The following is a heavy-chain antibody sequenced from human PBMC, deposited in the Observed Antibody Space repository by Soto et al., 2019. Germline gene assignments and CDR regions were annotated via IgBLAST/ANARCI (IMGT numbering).Heavy chain of an antibody. V-gene: IGHV4-34*01. CDR1: GGSFSGYY. D-gene: IGHD4-4*01. J-gene: IGHJ6*03. Sequence: SETLSLTCAVYGGSFSGYYWSWIRQPPGKGLEWIGEINHSGSTNYNPSLKSRVTISVDTSKNQFSLKLSSVTAADTAVYYCARGTTVTYNYYYYYMDVWGKGTTVTVSS. CDR2: INHSGST. CDR3: ARGTTVTYNYYYYYMDV.